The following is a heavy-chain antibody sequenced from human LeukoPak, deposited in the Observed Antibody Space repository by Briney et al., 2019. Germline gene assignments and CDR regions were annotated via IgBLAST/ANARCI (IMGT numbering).Heavy chain of an antibody. Sequence: PGGSLRLSCAASGFTFSNYWISWVRQAPGKGPEWVANINHDATYKYYVDSVKGRFTISRDNAKNSLYLQMNSLRVEDTAVYYCVTDYDRTNGYWGQGTLVTVSS. D-gene: IGHD4-17*01. CDR3: VTDYDRTNGY. CDR1: GFTFSNYW. J-gene: IGHJ4*02. CDR2: INHDATYK. V-gene: IGHV3-7*01.